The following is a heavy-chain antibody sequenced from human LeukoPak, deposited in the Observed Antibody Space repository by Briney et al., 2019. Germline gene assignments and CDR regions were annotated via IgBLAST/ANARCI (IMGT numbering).Heavy chain of an antibody. V-gene: IGHV3-23*01. D-gene: IGHD3-22*01. Sequence: GGSLRLSCAASGFAFSSYAMSWVRQAPGKGLEWVSATSGSGVTTYYADSVKGRFTISRDNSKNTLYLQMNSLRAEDTAVYHCAKSRDSSGYLGLSAYWGQGTLVTVSS. CDR2: TSGSGVTT. CDR1: GFAFSSYA. CDR3: AKSRDSSGYLGLSAY. J-gene: IGHJ4*02.